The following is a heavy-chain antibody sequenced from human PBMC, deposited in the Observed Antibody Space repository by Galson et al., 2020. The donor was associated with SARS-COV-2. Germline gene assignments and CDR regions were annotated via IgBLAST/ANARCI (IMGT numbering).Heavy chain of an antibody. CDR1: GFTFTSSA. D-gene: IGHD3-22*01. J-gene: IGHJ3*02. V-gene: IGHV1-58*02. Sequence: SVKVSCKASGFTFTSSAMQWVRQARGQRLEWIGWIVVGSGNTNYAQKFQERVTITRDMSTSTAYMELSSLRSEDTAVYYCAADSSELDYDYHAFDIWGQGTMVTVSS. CDR3: AADSSELDYDYHAFDI. CDR2: IVVGSGNT.